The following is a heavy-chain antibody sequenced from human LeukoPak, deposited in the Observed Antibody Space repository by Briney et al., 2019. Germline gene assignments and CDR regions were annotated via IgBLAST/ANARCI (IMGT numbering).Heavy chain of an antibody. CDR1: GGTFSSYA. CDR2: IIPILGIA. CDR3: ASSRTTIGWFDP. V-gene: IGHV1-69*04. J-gene: IGHJ5*02. Sequence: GASVKVSCKASGGTFSSYAISWVRQAPGQGLEWMGRIIPILGIANYAQKFQGRVTITADKSTSTAYMELSSLRSEDTAVYYCASSRTTIGWFDPWGQGTLVTVSS. D-gene: IGHD5-12*01.